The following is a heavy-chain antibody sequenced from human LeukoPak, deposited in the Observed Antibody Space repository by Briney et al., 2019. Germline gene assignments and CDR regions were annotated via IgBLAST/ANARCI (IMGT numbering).Heavy chain of an antibody. D-gene: IGHD2-21*02. CDR2: ISGSGSTT. J-gene: IGHJ3*02. V-gene: IGHV3-23*01. CDR3: ARGVCGGDCYSTVDALDI. CDR1: GLIFSDYA. Sequence: PGGSLRLSCEVSGLIFSDYAMSWVRQAPGKGLEWVSGISGSGSTTLYADSVKGRFTIFRDNSKNALYLQMSSLRAEDTAVYYCARGVCGGDCYSTVDALDIWGHGTTVTVSS.